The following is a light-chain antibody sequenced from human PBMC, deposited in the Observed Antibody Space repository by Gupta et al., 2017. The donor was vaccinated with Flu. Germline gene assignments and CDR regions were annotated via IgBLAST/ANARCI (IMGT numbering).Light chain of an antibody. J-gene: IGKJ5*01. CDR2: DAS. V-gene: IGKV1-33*01. Sequence: DIQMTQSPSSLSASVGDRVTITCQASQDIRNKLNWYQQKPGKAPKLLIYDASNLETGVPSRFSGSGSGTDFTFTISSLQPEDIATYYCQQYDNLSITFGHGTRVEIK. CDR3: QQYDNLSIT. CDR1: QDIRNK.